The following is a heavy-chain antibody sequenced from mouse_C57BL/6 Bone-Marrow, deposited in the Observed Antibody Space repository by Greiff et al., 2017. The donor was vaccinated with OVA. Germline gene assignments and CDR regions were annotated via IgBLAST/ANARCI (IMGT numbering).Heavy chain of an antibody. CDR2: INSDGGST. J-gene: IGHJ1*03. V-gene: IGHV5-2*01. CDR1: EYEFPSHD. Sequence: EVKVVESGGGLVQPGESLKLSCESNEYEFPSHDMSWVRKTPEKRLELVAAINSDGGSTYYPDTMERRFIISRDNTKKTLYLQMSSLRSEDTALYYCARHNYYGSSGYWYFDVWGTGTTVTVSS. CDR3: ARHNYYGSSGYWYFDV. D-gene: IGHD1-1*01.